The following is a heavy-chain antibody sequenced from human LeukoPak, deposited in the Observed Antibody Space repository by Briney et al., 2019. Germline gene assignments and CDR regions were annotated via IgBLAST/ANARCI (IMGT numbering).Heavy chain of an antibody. CDR1: GGSISSSSYY. D-gene: IGHD2-15*01. J-gene: IGHJ4*02. Sequence: SETLSLTCTVSGGSISSSSYYWGWIRQPPGKGLEWIGSIYHSGSTNYNPSLKSRVTISVDTSKNQFSLKLSSVTAADTAVYYCARYCGGSCYYFDYWGQGTLVTVSS. V-gene: IGHV4-39*07. CDR2: IYHSGST. CDR3: ARYCGGSCYYFDY.